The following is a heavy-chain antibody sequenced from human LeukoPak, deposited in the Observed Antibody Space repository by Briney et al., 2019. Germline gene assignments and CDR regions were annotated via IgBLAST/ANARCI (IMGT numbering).Heavy chain of an antibody. CDR2: INPNSGGT. J-gene: IGHJ4*02. CDR1: GYTFTGYY. D-gene: IGHD6-19*01. CDR3: ARDRGPSGWDLDY. V-gene: IGHV1-2*02. Sequence: SCKASGYTFTGYYMHWVRQAPGQGLEWMGWINPNSGGTNYAQKFQGRVTMTRDTSISTAYMELSRLRSDDTAVYYCARDRGPSGWDLDYWGQGTLVTVSS.